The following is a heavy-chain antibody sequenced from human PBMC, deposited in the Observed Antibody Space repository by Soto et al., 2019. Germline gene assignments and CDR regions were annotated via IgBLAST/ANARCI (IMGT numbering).Heavy chain of an antibody. CDR2: IYYSGRT. CDR1: GGSISSYY. D-gene: IGHD2-15*01. Sequence: SETLSLTCTVSGGSISSYYWSWIRQPPGKGLEWIGYIYYSGRTNYNPSLKSRVTISVDTSKNQFSLKLSSVTAADTAVYYCARLDSLRYCSGGSCPSHAFDFWGQGTMVTVSS. CDR3: ARLDSLRYCSGGSCPSHAFDF. V-gene: IGHV4-59*08. J-gene: IGHJ3*01.